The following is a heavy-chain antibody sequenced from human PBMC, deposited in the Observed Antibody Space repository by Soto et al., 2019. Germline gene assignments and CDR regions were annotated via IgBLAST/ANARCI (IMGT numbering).Heavy chain of an antibody. J-gene: IGHJ4*02. CDR2: IYWDGES. Sequence: QITLKEAGPTLVKPTETLTLTCTFSGFSFTTTRMGVGWPRQPPGKALEWPAIIYWDGESRYNPLLRRRLTLTEDTSKNQVVLTMTNMDPKDTATYYCAHRDSTGTTTYFDSWGQGIPVTVAS. CDR1: GFSFTTTRMG. V-gene: IGHV2-5*02. D-gene: IGHD1-1*01. CDR3: AHRDSTGTTTYFDS.